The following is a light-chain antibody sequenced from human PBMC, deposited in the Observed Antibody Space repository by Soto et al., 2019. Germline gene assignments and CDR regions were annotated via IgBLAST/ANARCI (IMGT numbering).Light chain of an antibody. Sequence: EIVMTQSPATLSVSPGERATLSCRASQSVRSKLAWYQQKPGQAPRLLIYDASTGATGIPARFSGSGSGTEFTLTISSLEPEDFAVYYCQHRMNWPLTFGQGTKGDIK. CDR2: DAS. J-gene: IGKJ1*01. CDR1: QSVRSK. V-gene: IGKV3-15*01. CDR3: QHRMNWPLT.